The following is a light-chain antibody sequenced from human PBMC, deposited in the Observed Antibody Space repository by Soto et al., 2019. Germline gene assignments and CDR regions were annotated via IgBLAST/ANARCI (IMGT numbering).Light chain of an antibody. CDR1: QGISSY. Sequence: IQLTQSPSSLSASVGDRVTITCRASQGISSYLAWYQQKPGKAPKLLIYAASTLQSGVPSRFSGSGSGTDFTRTISSLQPEDFATYYCQQLNSYPLYTFGQGTKLEIK. CDR3: QQLNSYPLYT. CDR2: AAS. J-gene: IGKJ2*01. V-gene: IGKV1-9*01.